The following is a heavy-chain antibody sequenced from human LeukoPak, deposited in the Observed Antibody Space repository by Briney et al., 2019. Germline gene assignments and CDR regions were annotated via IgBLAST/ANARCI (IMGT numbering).Heavy chain of an antibody. Sequence: GASVKVSCKASGGTFSSYAISWVRQAPGQGLEWMGRIIPILGIANYAQKFQGRVTITADKSTSTAYMELSSLRSEDTAVYYCARADDYSNYADLFDYWGQGTLVTVSS. D-gene: IGHD4-4*01. CDR3: ARADDYSNYADLFDY. CDR1: GGTFSSYA. V-gene: IGHV1-69*04. CDR2: IIPILGIA. J-gene: IGHJ4*02.